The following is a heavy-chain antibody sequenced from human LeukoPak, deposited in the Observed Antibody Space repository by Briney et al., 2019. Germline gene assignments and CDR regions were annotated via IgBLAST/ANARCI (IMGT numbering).Heavy chain of an antibody. J-gene: IGHJ6*03. Sequence: ASVKVSCKASGYTFTSYDINWVRQATGQGLEWMGWMNPNSGNTGYAQKFQGRVTITRNTSISTAYMELSSLRSEDTAVYYCARGGYDFWSGYPSYYYYMDVWGKGTTVTVSS. CDR1: GYTFTSYD. V-gene: IGHV1-8*03. CDR2: MNPNSGNT. CDR3: ARGGYDFWSGYPSYYYYMDV. D-gene: IGHD3-3*01.